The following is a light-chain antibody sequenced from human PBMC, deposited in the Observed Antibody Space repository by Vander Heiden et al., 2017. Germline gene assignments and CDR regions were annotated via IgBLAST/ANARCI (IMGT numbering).Light chain of an antibody. V-gene: IGKV1-27*01. J-gene: IGKJ1*01. CDR2: AAS. CDR1: QGISNY. CDR3: QKYNSAPPGT. Sequence: DIQMTQSPSSLSASVGDRVTITCRASQGISNYLAWYQQKPGKVPKLLIYAASTLQSGVPSRFSGSGSGTDFTLTISSLQPEDVATYYCQKYNSAPPGTFGQGTKVXIK.